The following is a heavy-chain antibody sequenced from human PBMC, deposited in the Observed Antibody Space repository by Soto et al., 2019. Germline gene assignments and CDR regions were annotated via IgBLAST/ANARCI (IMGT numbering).Heavy chain of an antibody. CDR2: ISADGKRT. J-gene: IGHJ4*02. CDR1: GFAFSTYA. D-gene: IGHD3-10*01. V-gene: IGHV3-23*01. CDR3: ASWLGGSRSYFHY. Sequence: GGSLRLSCVASGFAFSTYAMTWVRHAPGKWLEWVSIISADGKRTYYADSVRGRFTMSRDNSKSIQYLQMNSLRAEDTALYFCASWLGGSRSYFHYWGQGTLVTVSS.